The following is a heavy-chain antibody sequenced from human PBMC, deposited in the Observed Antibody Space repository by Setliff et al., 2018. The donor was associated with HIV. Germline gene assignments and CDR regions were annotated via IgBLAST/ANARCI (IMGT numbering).Heavy chain of an antibody. CDR1: GGSISRSSYY. CDR3: ARGVAAAGL. CDR2: IFYSGHT. Sequence: LSLTCTVSGGSISRSSYYWAWIRQPPGKGLEWIGNIFYSGHTFYNPSLRSRVSISVDTSKNQFSLKLSSVTAADTAVYYCARGVAAAGLWGQGTLVTVSS. V-gene: IGHV4-39*07. D-gene: IGHD6-13*01. J-gene: IGHJ4*02.